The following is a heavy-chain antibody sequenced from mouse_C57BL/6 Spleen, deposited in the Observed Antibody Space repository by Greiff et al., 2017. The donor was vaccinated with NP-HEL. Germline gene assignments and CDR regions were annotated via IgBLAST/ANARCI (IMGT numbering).Heavy chain of an antibody. Sequence: VQLQQSGAELVKPGASVKISCKASGYAFSSYWMNWVKQRPGKGLEWIGQIYPGDGDTNYNGKFKGKATLTADKSSSSAYMQLSSLTSEDSAVYFCARHYGSSYDAMDYWGQGTSVTVSS. CDR2: IYPGDGDT. CDR1: GYAFSSYW. V-gene: IGHV1-80*01. D-gene: IGHD1-1*01. J-gene: IGHJ4*01. CDR3: ARHYGSSYDAMDY.